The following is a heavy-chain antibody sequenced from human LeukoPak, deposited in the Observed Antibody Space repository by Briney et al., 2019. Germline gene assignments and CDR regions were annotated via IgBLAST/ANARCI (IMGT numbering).Heavy chain of an antibody. CDR2: ISSTSTYI. Sequence: GGSLRLSCAASGFALSTYSMNWVRQAPGKGLEWVSSISSTSTYIHYADSLKGRLTISRDNAKNSLYLQMNSLRAEDTAVYYCARVHSFGSSFDYWGQGTLVTVSS. CDR3: ARVHSFGSSFDY. J-gene: IGHJ4*02. D-gene: IGHD5-18*01. V-gene: IGHV3-21*01. CDR1: GFALSTYS.